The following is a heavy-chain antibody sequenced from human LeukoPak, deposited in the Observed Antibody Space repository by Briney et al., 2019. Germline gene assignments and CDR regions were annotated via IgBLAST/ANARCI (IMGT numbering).Heavy chain of an antibody. Sequence: SETLSLTCTVSGGSISSYYCSWIRQPPGKGLEWIGYIYYSGSTNYNPSLKSRVTISVDTSKNQSSLKLSSVTAADTAVYYCARYFGYYGSGSFYNWFDPWGQGTLVTVSS. CDR1: GGSISSYY. V-gene: IGHV4-59*08. J-gene: IGHJ5*02. CDR2: IYYSGST. CDR3: ARYFGYYGSGSFYNWFDP. D-gene: IGHD3-10*01.